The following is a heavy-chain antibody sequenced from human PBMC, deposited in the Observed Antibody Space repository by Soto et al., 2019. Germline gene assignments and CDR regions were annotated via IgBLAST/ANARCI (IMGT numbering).Heavy chain of an antibody. D-gene: IGHD2-8*01. V-gene: IGHV3-23*01. CDR3: AKEEHAWTNGYFDL. J-gene: IGHJ3*01. Sequence: EVQLLECGGGLLQPGGSLRLAGAASGFTFSSYDIGLKLAGPGKGLGWVSAISGSGDSAYYTESMKGRFTLSRDYSKNTLYVQMNSLRAEDTATYYCAKEEHAWTNGYFDLWGQGTLVPGSS. CDR2: ISGSGDSA. CDR1: GFTFSSYD.